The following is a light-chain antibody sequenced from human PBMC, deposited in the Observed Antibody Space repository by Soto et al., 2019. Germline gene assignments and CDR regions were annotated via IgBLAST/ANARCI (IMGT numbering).Light chain of an antibody. V-gene: IGKV3-20*01. J-gene: IGKJ1*01. CDR1: QSVSSSF. Sequence: EMVLTQSPGTLSLSPGERATLSCRASQSVSSSFLTWYQHKPGQAPRLLIYGASNRATGIRDRFSGSGSGANFTLTISRLEPEDFAVYYSQQYGSSGTFGQGTKM. CDR3: QQYGSSGT. CDR2: GAS.